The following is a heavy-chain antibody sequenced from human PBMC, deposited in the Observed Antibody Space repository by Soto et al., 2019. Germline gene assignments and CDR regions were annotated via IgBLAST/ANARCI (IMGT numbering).Heavy chain of an antibody. CDR2: FHPEDGET. J-gene: IGHJ4*02. D-gene: IGHD2-2*01. CDR1: GYTLTELS. Sequence: QVQLVQSGADLKKPGASVKVSCKVSGYTLTELSIHWVRQAPGKGLEWMGGFHPEDGETIYAQKFQGRVTMTEDTSTDTAYMELSGLRSEDTAVYYCATGGSIASVLVPAAMHYFDYWGQGPLVTVSS. CDR3: ATGGSIASVLVPAAMHYFDY. V-gene: IGHV1-24*01.